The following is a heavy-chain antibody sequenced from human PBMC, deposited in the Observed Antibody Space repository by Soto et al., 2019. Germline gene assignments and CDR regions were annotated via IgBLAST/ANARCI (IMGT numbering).Heavy chain of an antibody. D-gene: IGHD2-15*01. J-gene: IGHJ5*02. V-gene: IGHV4-59*12. Sequence: PSETLSLTCTVSGGSISSYYWSWIRQPPGKGLEWIGYIYYSGTTNYNPSIKSRVTISVDTSKNQFSLKLASVTAADTAVYYCASYDCSGGSCYSSTWFDPWGQGTLVTVSS. CDR2: IYYSGTT. CDR3: ASYDCSGGSCYSSTWFDP. CDR1: GGSISSYY.